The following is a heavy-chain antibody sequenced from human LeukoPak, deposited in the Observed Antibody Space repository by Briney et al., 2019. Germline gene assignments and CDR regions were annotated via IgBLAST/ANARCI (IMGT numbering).Heavy chain of an antibody. Sequence: GGSLRLSCAASGFTFSSYEMNWVRQAPGKGLEWVSYISSSGSTIYYADSVKGRFTISRDNAKTSLYLKMTSLSAEDTAVYYCARDPLRSGGAVAGDPYFDYWGQGTLVTVSS. D-gene: IGHD6-19*01. V-gene: IGHV3-48*03. CDR3: ARDPLRSGGAVAGDPYFDY. J-gene: IGHJ4*02. CDR1: GFTFSSYE. CDR2: ISSSGSTI.